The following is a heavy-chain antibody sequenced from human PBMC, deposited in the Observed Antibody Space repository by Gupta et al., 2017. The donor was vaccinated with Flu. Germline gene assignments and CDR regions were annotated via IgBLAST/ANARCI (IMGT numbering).Heavy chain of an antibody. D-gene: IGHD6-25*01. J-gene: IGHJ4*02. CDR1: GGTFRTYG. CDR3: ARGVESSDTRPLEY. CDR2: IIPIFGKA. V-gene: IGHV1-69*01. Sequence: QVQLVQSGAEVKKPGSSVKVSCKASGGTFRTYGIGWGRQAPGQGLEYMGGIIPIFGKADYAQKFQGRVTITADESTSTGYMEVSSLRSEDTAVYYCARGVESSDTRPLEYWGQGTLVTVSS.